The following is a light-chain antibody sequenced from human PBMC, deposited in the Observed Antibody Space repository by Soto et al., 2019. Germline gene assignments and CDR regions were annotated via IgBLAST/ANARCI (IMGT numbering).Light chain of an antibody. CDR3: SSYTDRNNLV. CDR1: SSDIGGYNS. Sequence: QSALTQSHSASGSPGQSVTISCTGTSSDIGGYNSVSWYQQHPGKAPKVMIYDVSKRPSGVPDRFSGSKSGNTASLTVSALQAEDEADYYCSSYTDRNNLVFGTGTKLTVL. CDR2: DVS. J-gene: IGLJ1*01. V-gene: IGLV2-8*01.